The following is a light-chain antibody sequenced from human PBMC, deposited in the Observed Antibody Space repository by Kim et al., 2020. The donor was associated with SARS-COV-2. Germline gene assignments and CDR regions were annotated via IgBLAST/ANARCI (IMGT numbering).Light chain of an antibody. V-gene: IGKV1-5*01. CDR2: DAS. Sequence: GDRVTITCRASQSISSWLAWYQQKPGKAPKLLIYDASSLESGVPSRFSGSGSGTEFTLTISSLQPDDFATYYCQQYNSYRTFGQGIKVDIK. CDR1: QSISSW. CDR3: QQYNSYRT. J-gene: IGKJ1*01.